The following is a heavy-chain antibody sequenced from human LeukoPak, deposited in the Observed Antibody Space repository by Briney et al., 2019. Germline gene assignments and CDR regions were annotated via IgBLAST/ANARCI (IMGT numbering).Heavy chain of an antibody. Sequence: GGSLRLSCAASGFTFDDYGMSWVRQAPGKGLEWVSYISSSGSTIYYADSVKGRFTISRHNAKNSLYLQMNSLRAEDTAVYYCAKSVVTAIGAFDIWGQGTMVSVSS. CDR2: ISSSGSTI. D-gene: IGHD2-21*02. CDR1: GFTFDDYG. J-gene: IGHJ3*02. CDR3: AKSVVTAIGAFDI. V-gene: IGHV3-48*04.